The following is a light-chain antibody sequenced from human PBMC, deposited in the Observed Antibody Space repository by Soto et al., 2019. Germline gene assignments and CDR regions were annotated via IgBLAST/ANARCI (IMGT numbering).Light chain of an antibody. Sequence: AIRMTQSPSSLSASTGDRVTITCRASQGISSYLAWYQQKPGKAPKLLIYAASTLQSGVPSRFSGSGSGTDFTLTISSLQPDDFGTYYCQQSYTTPVYSFGQGTKVDIK. V-gene: IGKV1-8*01. CDR2: AAS. CDR3: QQSYTTPVYS. CDR1: QGISSY. J-gene: IGKJ2*01.